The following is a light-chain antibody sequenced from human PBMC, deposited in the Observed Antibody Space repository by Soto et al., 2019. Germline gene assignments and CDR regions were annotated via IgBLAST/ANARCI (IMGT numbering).Light chain of an antibody. V-gene: IGLV2-11*01. CDR3: SSYAGSYTLI. CDR1: SRDVGNYNF. Sequence: QSALTQPRSVSGSPGQSVTISCTGTSRDVGNYNFVSWYQQHPGKVPKLIIYDVTQWPSGVPNRFSGSKSGNTASLTVSGLQPDDEADYYCSSYAGSYTLIFGGGTKLTVL. CDR2: DVT. J-gene: IGLJ2*01.